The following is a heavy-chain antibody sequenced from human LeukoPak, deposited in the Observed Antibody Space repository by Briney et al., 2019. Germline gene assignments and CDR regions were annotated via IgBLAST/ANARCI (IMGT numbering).Heavy chain of an antibody. V-gene: IGHV3-30-3*01. J-gene: IGHJ4*02. D-gene: IGHD5-18*01. CDR3: ARDFRYSYGYPDY. Sequence: GGSLRLSCAASGFTFSSYAMHWVRQAPGKGLEWVAVISYDGSNKYYADSVKGRFTISRDNSKNTLYLQMNSLRAEDTAVYYCARDFRYSYGYPDYWGQGTLVTFSS. CDR1: GFTFSSYA. CDR2: ISYDGSNK.